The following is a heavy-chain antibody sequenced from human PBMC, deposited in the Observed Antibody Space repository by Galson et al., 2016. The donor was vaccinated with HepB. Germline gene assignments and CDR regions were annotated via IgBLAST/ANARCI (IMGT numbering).Heavy chain of an antibody. V-gene: IGHV3-23*01. Sequence: SLRLSCAASGLTFSSYAMSWVRQAPGKGLEWVSAISGSDGTTYYADSVTGRFTISRDNSKNTLYLQMNSLRAEDTAVYYCARVLPLLGWGQGTLVTVSS. CDR3: ARVLPLLG. J-gene: IGHJ4*02. D-gene: IGHD2-15*01. CDR1: GLTFSSYA. CDR2: ISGSDGTT.